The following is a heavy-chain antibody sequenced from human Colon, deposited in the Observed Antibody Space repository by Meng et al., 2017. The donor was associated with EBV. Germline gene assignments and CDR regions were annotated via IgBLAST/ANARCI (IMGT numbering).Heavy chain of an antibody. CDR1: RFTFSAYG. Sequence: EVVCLTSAVGLFLLGASLDFYWATSRFTFSAYGMSWDPQATGKGLEWGSAMSGVSGSTYYADPMRGRFTLSSDNSKNPMSMHMDSLRAETTAVYYCAKGGGSCCFDSWGQGTLVTVSS. V-gene: IGHV3-23*01. CDR3: AKGGGSCCFDS. J-gene: IGHJ4*02. D-gene: IGHD2-15*01. CDR2: MSGVSGST.